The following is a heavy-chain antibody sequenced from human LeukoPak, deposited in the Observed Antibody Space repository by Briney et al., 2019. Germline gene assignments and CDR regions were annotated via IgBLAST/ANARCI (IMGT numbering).Heavy chain of an antibody. Sequence: SETLSLTCTVSGGSISSYYWSWIRQPPGKGLEWIGYIYYSGSTNYNPSLKSRVTISVDTSKNQFSLKLSSVTAADTAAYYCARGKYGDYEGYWGQGTLVTVS. CDR1: GGSISSYY. D-gene: IGHD4-17*01. CDR3: ARGKYGDYEGY. J-gene: IGHJ4*02. CDR2: IYYSGST. V-gene: IGHV4-59*01.